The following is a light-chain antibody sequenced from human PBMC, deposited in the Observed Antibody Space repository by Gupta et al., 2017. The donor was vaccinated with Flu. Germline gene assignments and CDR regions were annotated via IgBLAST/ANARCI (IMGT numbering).Light chain of an antibody. Sequence: SYVLTQPPSVSVAPGQTARITCGGNHIGSKSVHWYQQKPGQAPVLFVYDDSDRPSGIPARFSGSNSGTTATLTISRVEAGDEADYYCQVWDSSSDNPVFGGGTKLTVL. V-gene: IGLV3-21*02. CDR3: QVWDSSSDNPV. CDR1: HIGSKS. CDR2: DDS. J-gene: IGLJ3*02.